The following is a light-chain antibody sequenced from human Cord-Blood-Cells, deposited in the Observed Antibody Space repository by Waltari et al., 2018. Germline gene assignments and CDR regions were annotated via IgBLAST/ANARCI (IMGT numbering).Light chain of an antibody. CDR2: AAS. J-gene: IGKJ4*02. CDR1: QSISSY. Sequence: DIQMTQSPSSLYASVGDRVTITCRASQSISSYLNWYQQKPGKAPKLLIYAASSLQSGVPSRFSGSGSGTDFTLTISSLQPEDVATDYCQQSYSTPGLTFGGGTKVEIK. V-gene: IGKV1-39*01. CDR3: QQSYSTPGLT.